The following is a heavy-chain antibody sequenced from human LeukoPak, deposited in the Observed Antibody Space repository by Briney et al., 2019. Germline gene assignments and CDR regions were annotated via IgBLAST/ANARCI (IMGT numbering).Heavy chain of an antibody. CDR1: GFTFDDYA. D-gene: IGHD1-26*01. CDR2: ISWNSGSI. J-gene: IGHJ4*02. CDR3: ARALAKWELLALDY. Sequence: GRSLRLSCAASGFTFDDYAMHWVRQAPGKGLEWVSGISWNSGSIGYADSVKGRFTISRDNAKNSLYLQMNSLRAADSALYFCARALAKWELLALDYWGQGTLVTVSS. V-gene: IGHV3-9*01.